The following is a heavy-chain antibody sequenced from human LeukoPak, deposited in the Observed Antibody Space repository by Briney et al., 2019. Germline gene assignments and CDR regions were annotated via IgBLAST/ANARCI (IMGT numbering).Heavy chain of an antibody. J-gene: IGHJ3*02. Sequence: GGSLRLSCIASGFTLSAYTMNWVRQAPGKGLEWVSTLTRGGDNDIHYADSVKGRFTISRDNSKNMVYLQMNSLRGDDTAVYYCAGVLRGAFDIWGQGKMVAVSS. V-gene: IGHV3-21*04. CDR1: GFTLSAYT. CDR3: AGVLRGAFDI. CDR2: LTRGGDNDI.